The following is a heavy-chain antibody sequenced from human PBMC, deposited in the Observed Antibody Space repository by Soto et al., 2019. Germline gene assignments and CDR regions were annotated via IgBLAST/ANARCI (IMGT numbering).Heavy chain of an antibody. V-gene: IGHV1-3*01. J-gene: IGHJ6*02. D-gene: IGHD1-26*01. CDR1: GYTFTSYA. Sequence: GASVKVSCKASGYTFTSYAMHWVRQAPGQRLEWMGWINAGNGNTKYSQKFQGRVTITRDTSASTAYMELSSLRSEDTAVYYCARGIPWSGSYPNNYYYYYGMDVWGQGTTVTVSS. CDR3: ARGIPWSGSYPNNYYYYYGMDV. CDR2: INAGNGNT.